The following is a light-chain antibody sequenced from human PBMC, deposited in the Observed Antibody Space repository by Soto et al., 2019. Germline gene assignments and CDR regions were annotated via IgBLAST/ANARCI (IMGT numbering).Light chain of an antibody. CDR1: SSDVGYYDY. J-gene: IGLJ1*01. CDR3: SSSAGSNNFV. CDR2: EVT. V-gene: IGLV2-8*01. Sequence: QSVLTQPPSASGFPGQSVTISCTGTSSDVGYYDYVSWYQQHPGKAPKLVIYEVTKRPSGVPDRVSASKSGNTASLTVSGLRAEDEADYYCSSSAGSNNFVFGSGTKVTVL.